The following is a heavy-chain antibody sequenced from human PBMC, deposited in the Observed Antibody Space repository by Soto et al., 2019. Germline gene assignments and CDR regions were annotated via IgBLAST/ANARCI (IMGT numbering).Heavy chain of an antibody. V-gene: IGHV3-23*01. Sequence: EVQLLESGGGLVQPGGSLRLSCAASGFTFSSYAMSWVRQAPGKGLEWVSSISGSGVRTYYADSGKGRFTISSDNSKNTLYLQMNSLTAEDTAVYYCAKDADGDCTNGVCPEFDYWGQGTLVTVSS. CDR3: AKDADGDCTNGVCPEFDY. J-gene: IGHJ4*02. D-gene: IGHD2-8*01. CDR1: GFTFSSYA. CDR2: ISGSGVRT.